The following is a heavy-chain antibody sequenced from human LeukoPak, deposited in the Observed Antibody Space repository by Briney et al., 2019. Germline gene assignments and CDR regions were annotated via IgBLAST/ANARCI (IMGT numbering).Heavy chain of an antibody. V-gene: IGHV3-53*01. CDR2: IYSGGST. Sequence: PGGSLRLSCAASGFTFSTYWMAWVRQAPGKGLEWVSVIYSGGSTYYADSVKGRFTISRDNSKNTLYLQMNSLRAEDTAVYYCAREAITRGFWSGNDAFDIWGQGTMVTVSS. CDR3: AREAITRGFWSGNDAFDI. J-gene: IGHJ3*02. CDR1: GFTFSTYW. D-gene: IGHD3-3*01.